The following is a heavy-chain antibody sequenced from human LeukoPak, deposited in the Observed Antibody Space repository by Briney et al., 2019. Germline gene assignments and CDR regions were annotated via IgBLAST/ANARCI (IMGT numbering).Heavy chain of an antibody. CDR2: INPNSGGT. V-gene: IGHV1-2*02. J-gene: IGHJ4*02. CDR3: ARGPNIAAAGPLFDY. D-gene: IGHD6-13*01. CDR1: GYTFTGYY. Sequence: ASVKVSCKASGYTFTGYYMHWVRQAPGQGLEWMGWINPNSGGTNYAQKFQGRVTMTRDTSISTAYMELSRLRSDDTAVYYCARGPNIAAAGPLFDYWGQGTLVTVSS.